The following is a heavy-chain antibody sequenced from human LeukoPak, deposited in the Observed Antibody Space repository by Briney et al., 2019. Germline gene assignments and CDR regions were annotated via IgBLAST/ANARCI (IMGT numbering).Heavy chain of an antibody. CDR1: GYTFTSYG. J-gene: IGHJ4*02. V-gene: IGHV1-18*01. Sequence: RASVKVSCKASGYTFTSYGISWVRQAPGQGLEWMGWISAYNGNTNYAQKLQGRVTMTTDTSTSTAYMELRSLRSDDTAVYYCARSGLSSYYDILTGYYTFDYWDQGTLVTVSS. CDR3: ARSGLSSYYDILTGYYTFDY. D-gene: IGHD3-9*01. CDR2: ISAYNGNT.